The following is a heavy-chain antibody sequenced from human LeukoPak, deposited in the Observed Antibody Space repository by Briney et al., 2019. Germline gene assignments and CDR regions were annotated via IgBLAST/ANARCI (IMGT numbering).Heavy chain of an antibody. D-gene: IGHD3-22*01. V-gene: IGHV4-39*01. Sequence: KPSETLSLTCTVSGGSISSSSYYWGWIRQPPGKGLEWIGSIYYSGSTYYNPFLKSRVTISVDTSKNQFSLKLSSVTAADTAVYYCARHGGDSSVLLYYFDYWGQGTLVTVSS. J-gene: IGHJ4*02. CDR3: ARHGGDSSVLLYYFDY. CDR1: GGSISSSSYY. CDR2: IYYSGST.